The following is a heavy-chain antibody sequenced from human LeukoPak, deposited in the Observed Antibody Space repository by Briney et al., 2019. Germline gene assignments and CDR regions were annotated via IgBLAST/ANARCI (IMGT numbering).Heavy chain of an antibody. D-gene: IGHD5-12*01. Sequence: GGSLRLSCAASGFTFSSYGMHWVRQAPGKGLEWVAFIRYDGSNKYYADSVKGRFTISRDNSKNTLYLQMNSLRAEDTAVYYCASLVRATDIVATIVDYWGQGTLVTVSS. CDR2: IRYDGSNK. J-gene: IGHJ4*02. V-gene: IGHV3-30*02. CDR3: ASLVRATDIVATIVDY. CDR1: GFTFSSYG.